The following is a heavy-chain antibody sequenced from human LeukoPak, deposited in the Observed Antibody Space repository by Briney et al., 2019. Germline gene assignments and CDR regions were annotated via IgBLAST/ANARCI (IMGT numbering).Heavy chain of an antibody. J-gene: IGHJ6*02. D-gene: IGHD3-22*01. CDR1: GGSISSYY. CDR2: IYYSGST. V-gene: IGHV4-59*08. CDR3: ARVSPGYYDSSGYYFYGMDV. Sequence: PSETLSLTCTVSGGSISSYYWSWIRQPPGKGLEWIGYIYYSGSTNYNPSLKSRVTISVDTSKNRFSLKLSSVTAADTAVYYCARVSPGYYDSSGYYFYGMDVWGQGTTVTVSS.